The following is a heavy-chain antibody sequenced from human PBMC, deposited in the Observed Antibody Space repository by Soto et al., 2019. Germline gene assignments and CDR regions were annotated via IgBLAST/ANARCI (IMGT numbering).Heavy chain of an antibody. V-gene: IGHV3-23*01. CDR1: GFTFSSYA. D-gene: IGHD2-2*01. J-gene: IGHJ4*02. CDR2: ISNNGGST. CDR3: AKRGPYCSSTSCYVDY. Sequence: PVGSLRLSCAASGFTFSSYAMSWVRQAPGKGLEWVSAISNNGGSTYYADSVKGRFTISRDNSKNTLYLQMNSLRAEDTAVYYCAKRGPYCSSTSCYVDYWGQGTLVTVSS.